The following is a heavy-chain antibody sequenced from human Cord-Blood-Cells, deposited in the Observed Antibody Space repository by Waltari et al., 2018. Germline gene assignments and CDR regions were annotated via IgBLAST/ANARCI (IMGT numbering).Heavy chain of an antibody. CDR1: GGTFSSYA. V-gene: IGHV1-69*12. J-gene: IGHJ3*02. Sequence: QVQLVQSGAEVKKPGSSVTVSCKASGGTFSSYAISWVRQAPGKGLEWMGGIIPIVGTANYAQKCQGRVTITADESTSTAYMELSSLRSEDTAVYYCARGGYGDYHAFDIWGQGTMVTVSS. CDR2: IIPIVGTA. CDR3: ARGGYGDYHAFDI. D-gene: IGHD4-17*01.